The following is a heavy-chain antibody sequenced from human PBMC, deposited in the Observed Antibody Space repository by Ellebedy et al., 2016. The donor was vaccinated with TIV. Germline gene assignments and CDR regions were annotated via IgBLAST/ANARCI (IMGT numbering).Heavy chain of an antibody. CDR2: INPKSGGT. CDR3: ARDDVDAAMVGTDY. Sequence: AASVKVSCKASGYTFTGYYMHWVRQAPGQGLERMGWINPKSGGTNYAQRCQGRVTMTRDSSISPAYMELRRLRSDDTAVYYCARDDVDAAMVGTDYWGQGTLVTVSS. D-gene: IGHD5-18*01. CDR1: GYTFTGYY. J-gene: IGHJ4*02. V-gene: IGHV1-2*02.